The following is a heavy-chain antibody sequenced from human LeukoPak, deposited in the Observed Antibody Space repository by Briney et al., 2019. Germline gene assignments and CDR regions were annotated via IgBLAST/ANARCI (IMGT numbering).Heavy chain of an antibody. CDR2: INGSGCS. CDR3: AKETSECYSPLEH. V-gene: IGHV3-23*01. CDR1: GFTFSSYA. Sequence: GGSLRLSCAASGFTFSSYAMTWVRQAPGKGLEWVSTINGSGCSYYEDSLKGRFTISRDNSKNMLYLQINSLRAEDTAIYYCAKETSECYSPLEHWGQGTLVTVSS. J-gene: IGHJ1*01. D-gene: IGHD2-21*01.